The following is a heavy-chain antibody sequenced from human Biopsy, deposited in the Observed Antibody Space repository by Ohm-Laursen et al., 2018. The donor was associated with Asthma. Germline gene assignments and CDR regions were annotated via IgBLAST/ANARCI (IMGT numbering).Heavy chain of an antibody. CDR2: IYYSGRT. D-gene: IGHD6-6*01. J-gene: IGHJ2*01. CDR1: GGSISSSSYY. V-gene: IGHV4-39*02. Sequence: SETLSLTCAVSGGSISSSSYYWGWIRQSPGKGLEWIGSIYYSGRTYYNPSLESRVTISADTSKNHFSLKGPSVTAADTAVYYCARAVSSSSYWYFDLWGRGDLVTVSS. CDR3: ARAVSSSSYWYFDL.